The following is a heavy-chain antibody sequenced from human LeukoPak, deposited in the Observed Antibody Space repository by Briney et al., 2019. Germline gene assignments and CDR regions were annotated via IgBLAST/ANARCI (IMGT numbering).Heavy chain of an antibody. J-gene: IGHJ4*02. Sequence: ASVKVPCKASGYTFTSYYMHWVRQAPGQGLEWMGIINPSGGSTSYAQKFQGRVTMTRDTSTSTVYMELSSLRSEDTAVYYCARNLVVAARTYYFDYWGQGTLVTVSS. D-gene: IGHD2-15*01. CDR2: INPSGGST. CDR3: ARNLVVAARTYYFDY. CDR1: GYTFTSYY. V-gene: IGHV1-46*01.